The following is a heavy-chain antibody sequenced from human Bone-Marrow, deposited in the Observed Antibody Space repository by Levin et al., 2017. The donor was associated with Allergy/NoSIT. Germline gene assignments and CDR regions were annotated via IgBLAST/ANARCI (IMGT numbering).Heavy chain of an antibody. J-gene: IGHJ5*02. CDR1: GYTFTGYF. Sequence: GESLKISCKASGYTFTGYFMHWVRQAPGQGLEWMGWINPNSGGTHYAQKFQGRVTMTRDTSISTAYMELSRLRSDDTAVYYCARDSMEWRFDPWGQGTLVTVSS. V-gene: IGHV1-2*02. CDR3: ARDSMEWRFDP. D-gene: IGHD1-1*01. CDR2: INPNSGGT.